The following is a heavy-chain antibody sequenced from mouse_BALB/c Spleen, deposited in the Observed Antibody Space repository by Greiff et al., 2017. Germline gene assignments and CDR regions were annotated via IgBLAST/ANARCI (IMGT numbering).Heavy chain of an antibody. J-gene: IGHJ2*01. CDR1: GFTFSSYA. CDR3: AGEGDLLWDY. D-gene: IGHD2-10*01. CDR2: ISSGGSYT. V-gene: IGHV5-6-4*01. Sequence: DVKLVESGGGLVKPGGSLKLSCAASGFTFSSYAMSWVRQTPGQSLEWVATISSGGSYTDYPDSVKGRFTISRDNAKNTLYLQMSSLRSEDTAMYYCAGEGDLLWDYWGQGTTLTVSS.